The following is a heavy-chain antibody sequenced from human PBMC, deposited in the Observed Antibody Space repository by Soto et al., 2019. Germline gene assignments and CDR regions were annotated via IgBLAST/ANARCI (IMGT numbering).Heavy chain of an antibody. CDR3: VLVPDGVWFGP. Sequence: AQGTVPCKHCAYHINSYGSTWVRPAPGQGLEWMGWVSAYNGNTNYEQQLPGRVPLATDTSTSTVYMERRRLRSYDTVLYDCVLVPDGVWFGPWGQGT. V-gene: IGHV1-18*01. CDR1: AYHINSYG. CDR2: VSAYNGNT. J-gene: IGHJ5*02. D-gene: IGHD3-16*01.